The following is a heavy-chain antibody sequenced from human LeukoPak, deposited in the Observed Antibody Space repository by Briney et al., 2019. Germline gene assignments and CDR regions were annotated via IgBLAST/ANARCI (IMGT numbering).Heavy chain of an antibody. J-gene: IGHJ4*02. V-gene: IGHV4-34*01. CDR2: IHYSGAT. CDR3: ARGNILTGYCFDF. D-gene: IGHD3-9*01. Sequence: SETLSLTCAVYGGSITGYYWSWIRQTPGRGLEWVGEIHYSGATSYNPSLKSRATISTDTSKNQFSLRLSSVTAADTAVYYCARGNILTGYCFDFWGQGALATVSS. CDR1: GGSITGYY.